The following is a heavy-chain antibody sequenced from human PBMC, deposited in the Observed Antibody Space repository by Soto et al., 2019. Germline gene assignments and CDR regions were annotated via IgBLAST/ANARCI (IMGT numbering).Heavy chain of an antibody. Sequence: EVQLVESGGGLVQPGGSLRLSCAASGFTFSDHYMDWVRQAPGKGLEWVGRIRNKANSYTTDHAASVKGRFTISREDSRNSLYLQMNTLKPEDTAVYYCVASSYGRIDYWGQGTLVTVSS. D-gene: IGHD5-18*01. CDR2: IRNKANSYTT. CDR3: VASSYGRIDY. V-gene: IGHV3-72*01. CDR1: GFTFSDHY. J-gene: IGHJ4*02.